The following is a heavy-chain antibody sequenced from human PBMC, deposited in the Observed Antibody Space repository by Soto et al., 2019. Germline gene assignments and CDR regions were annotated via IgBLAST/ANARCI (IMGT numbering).Heavy chain of an antibody. CDR3: ARDMEYSSSWYGGSYYYGMDV. D-gene: IGHD6-13*01. V-gene: IGHV1-18*04. Sequence: ASVKVSCKASGYTFTSYYMHWVRQAPGQGLEWMGWISAYNGNTNYAQKLQGRVTMTTDTSTSTAYMELRSLRSDDTAVYYCARDMEYSSSWYGGSYYYGMDVWG. CDR2: ISAYNGNT. J-gene: IGHJ6*02. CDR1: GYTFTSYY.